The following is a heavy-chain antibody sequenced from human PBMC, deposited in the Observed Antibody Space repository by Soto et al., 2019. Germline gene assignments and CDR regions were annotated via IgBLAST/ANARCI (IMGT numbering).Heavy chain of an antibody. V-gene: IGHV3-15*07. Sequence: PGGSLRLSCAASGFTFSNAWMNWVRQAPGKGLEWVGRIKSKTDGGTTDYAAPVKGRFTISRDDSKNTLYLQMNSLKTEDTAVYYCTTDPPHPYYYDSSGYRDYYFDYWGQGTLVTVSS. CDR2: IKSKTDGGTT. D-gene: IGHD3-22*01. CDR1: GFTFSNAW. J-gene: IGHJ4*02. CDR3: TTDPPHPYYYDSSGYRDYYFDY.